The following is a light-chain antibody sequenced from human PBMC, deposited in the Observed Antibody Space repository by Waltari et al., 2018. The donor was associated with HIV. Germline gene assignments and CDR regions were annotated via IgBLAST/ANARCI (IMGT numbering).Light chain of an antibody. V-gene: IGKV1-39*01. CDR3: LQNYRGPLT. J-gene: IGKJ3*01. CDR1: QDISFF. CDR2: AAS. Sequence: DVQMTQSPSFLSAFVGDRVTITCRTSQDISFFLNWYQQKPGKAPELLISAASRLQSGVPSRFRGSGSGTYFTLTIINLQPEDFATYYCLQNYRGPLTFGPGTKVDIK.